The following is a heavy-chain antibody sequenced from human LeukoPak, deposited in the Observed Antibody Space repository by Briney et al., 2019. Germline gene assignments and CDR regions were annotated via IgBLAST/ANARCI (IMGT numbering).Heavy chain of an antibody. D-gene: IGHD2-21*02. J-gene: IGHJ6*02. CDR2: VSFDGRKT. Sequence: GGSLRLSCAAPGFTFSSYWMHWVRQAPGKGPECVAVVSFDGRKTYYAGFAEGRFTISRDDSNNMVYLQMNSLRTEDTAVYHCVKRGGGDHGLDVWGQGTTVVVS. CDR1: GFTFSSYW. CDR3: VKRGGGDHGLDV. V-gene: IGHV3-30*18.